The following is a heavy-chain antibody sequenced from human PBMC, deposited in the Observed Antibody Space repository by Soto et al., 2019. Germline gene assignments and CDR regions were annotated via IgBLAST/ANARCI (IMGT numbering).Heavy chain of an antibody. D-gene: IGHD3-10*01. CDR3: VRGVLS. CDR1: GGSISSGGYY. J-gene: IGHJ1*01. Sequence: QVQLQASGPGLVKASQTLSLTCNVSGGSISSGGYYWTWIRQHPGTGLEWIGNIHHSGSTFYNPSLKRRVSISVDTSKNQFSLKLSSVTAADTAVYFCVRGVLSWGQGTLVTVSS. V-gene: IGHV4-31*03. CDR2: IHHSGST.